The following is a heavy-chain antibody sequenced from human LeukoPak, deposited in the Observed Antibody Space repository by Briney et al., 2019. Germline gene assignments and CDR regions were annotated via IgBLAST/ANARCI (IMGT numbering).Heavy chain of an antibody. D-gene: IGHD2-2*01. CDR1: GFTFSSYS. Sequence: PVGSLRLSCAASGFTFSSYSMNWVRQAPGKGLEWVSSISSSSSYIYYADSVKGRFTISRDNAKNSLYLQMNSLRAEDTAVYYCARGALGSSSTSCGYWGQGTLVTVSS. V-gene: IGHV3-21*01. J-gene: IGHJ4*02. CDR3: ARGALGSSSTSCGY. CDR2: ISSSSSYI.